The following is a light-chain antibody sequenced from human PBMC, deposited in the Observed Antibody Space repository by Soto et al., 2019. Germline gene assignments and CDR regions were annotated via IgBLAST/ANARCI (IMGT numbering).Light chain of an antibody. CDR3: SSYTRSTSFS. Sequence: QSALTQPASVSGSPGQSITISCTGTSSDIGAYNYVSWFQQLPGKDPKLMIYDVSNRPSGVSNRFSGSKSGNTASLTISGLQAEDEADYYCSSYTRSTSFSFGTGTKVTVL. V-gene: IGLV2-14*01. CDR1: SSDIGAYNY. J-gene: IGLJ1*01. CDR2: DVS.